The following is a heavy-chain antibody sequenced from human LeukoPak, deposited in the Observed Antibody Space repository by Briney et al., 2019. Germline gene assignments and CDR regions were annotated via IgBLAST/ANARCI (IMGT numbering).Heavy chain of an antibody. J-gene: IGHJ3*02. CDR1: GGSISSYY. CDR3: ASGDANTAAAFDI. D-gene: IGHD4-17*01. CDR2: IYTSGSTNY. V-gene: IGHV4-4*07. Sequence: PWDTLSLTCTVSGGSISSYYWNWIRQPTGKGLEWVGRIYTSGSTNYNYNPSLKSRVTMPVDTSKNRFSLKLSSVTAADTAVYYCASGDANTAAAFDIWGQGTMVTVSS.